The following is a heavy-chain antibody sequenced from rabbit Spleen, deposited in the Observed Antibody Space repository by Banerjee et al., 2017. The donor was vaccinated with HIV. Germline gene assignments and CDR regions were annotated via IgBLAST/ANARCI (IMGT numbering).Heavy chain of an antibody. CDR3: ARAMVPWLGLTRLDL. Sequence: QLTETGGGLVQPGGSLTLSCKASGIDFTNYYITWVRQAPGKGLEWIGIIYPAKGSTDYASWVNGRLTISSDNAQSTVDLKMTSLTAADTAAYFCARAMVPWLGLTRLDLWGPGPLVTVS. CDR2: IYPAKGST. J-gene: IGHJ3*01. CDR1: GIDFTNYY. V-gene: IGHV1S7*01. D-gene: IGHD3-1*01.